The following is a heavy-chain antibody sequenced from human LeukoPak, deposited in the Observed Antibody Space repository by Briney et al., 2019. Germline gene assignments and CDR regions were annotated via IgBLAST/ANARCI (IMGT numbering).Heavy chain of an antibody. V-gene: IGHV3-30*18. CDR2: ISYDGSNK. CDR3: AKELPYYYGSGSYPSYYYGMDV. Sequence: GGSLRLSCAASGFTLSSYGMHWVRQAPGKGLEWVAVISYDGSNKYYADSVKGRFTISRDNSKNTLYLQMNSLRAEDTAVYYCAKELPYYYGSGSYPSYYYGMDVWGQGTTVTVSS. CDR1: GFTLSSYG. D-gene: IGHD3-10*01. J-gene: IGHJ6*02.